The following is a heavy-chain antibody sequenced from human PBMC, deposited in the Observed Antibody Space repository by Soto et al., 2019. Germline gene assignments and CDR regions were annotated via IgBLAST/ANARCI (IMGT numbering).Heavy chain of an antibody. J-gene: IGHJ4*02. Sequence: QITLKESGPTLVKPTQTLTLTCTFSGFSLSTSGVGVGWIRQPPGKALEWLALIYWDDDKRYSPSLKSRLTITKDTSKNQVVLTMTNMDPMDTATYYCAHSPALTDDYVWGSYRYPRYFDYWGQGTLVTVSS. CDR1: GFSLSTSGVG. V-gene: IGHV2-5*02. D-gene: IGHD3-16*02. CDR3: AHSPALTDDYVWGSYRYPRYFDY. CDR2: IYWDDDK.